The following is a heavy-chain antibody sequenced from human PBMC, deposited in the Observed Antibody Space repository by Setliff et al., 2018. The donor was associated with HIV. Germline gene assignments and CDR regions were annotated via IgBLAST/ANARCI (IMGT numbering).Heavy chain of an antibody. Sequence: SETLSLTCAVYGGSFSDHYWIWIRQPPGKGLEWIGEVSHSGSTNYNPSLKGRVTISVDTSKNQFSLKVSSVTAADTAVYYCARGHVVATLHYDILTGYWGGNAFNIWGQGTMVT. CDR2: VSHSGST. J-gene: IGHJ3*02. CDR3: ARGHVVATLHYDILTGYWGGNAFNI. D-gene: IGHD3-9*01. V-gene: IGHV4-34*01. CDR1: GGSFSDHY.